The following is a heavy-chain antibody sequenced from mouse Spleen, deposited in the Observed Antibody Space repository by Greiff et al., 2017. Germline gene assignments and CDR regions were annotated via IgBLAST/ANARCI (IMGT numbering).Heavy chain of an antibody. CDR3: ARAYYSNYFDY. CDR2: ISSGGGNT. V-gene: IGHV5-9*04. D-gene: IGHD2-5*01. Sequence: EVKVVESGGGLVKPGGSLKLSCAASGFTFSSYTMSWVRQTPAKRLEWVATISSGGGNTYYPDSVKGRFTISRDNARNTLYLQMSSLRSEDTAMYYCARAYYSNYFDYWGQGTTLTVSS. CDR1: GFTFSSYT. J-gene: IGHJ2*01.